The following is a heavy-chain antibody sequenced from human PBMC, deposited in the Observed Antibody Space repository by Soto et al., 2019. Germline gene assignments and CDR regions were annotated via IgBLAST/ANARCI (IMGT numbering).Heavy chain of an antibody. CDR2: MNGDASEI. J-gene: IGHJ4*01. CDR1: GFTYETYW. Sequence: SLRLSCVASGFTYETYWMTWVRQAPGKGLEWVANMNGDASEINYFDSAKGRFTISTDNDKSTMYLQMNSLRVDDTAVYYCARDLSPQIGDIWYDTLDIWGPGTVVTVSS. D-gene: IGHD3-3*01. CDR3: ARDLSPQIGDIWYDTLDI. V-gene: IGHV3-7*01.